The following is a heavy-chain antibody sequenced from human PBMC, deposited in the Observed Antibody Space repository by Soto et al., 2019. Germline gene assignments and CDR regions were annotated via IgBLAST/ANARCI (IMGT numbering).Heavy chain of an antibody. J-gene: IGHJ4*02. CDR1: GGSIISSSYY. CDR2: IYYSGST. CDR3: ARRGIAAAGTRIFGY. Sequence: PSETLSLTCTVSGGSIISSSYYWVWIRQPPGKGLEWIGSIYYSGSTYYNPSLKSRVTISVDTSKNQFSLKLSSVTAADTAVYYCARRGIAAAGTRIFGYWGQGTLVTVSS. V-gene: IGHV4-39*01. D-gene: IGHD6-13*01.